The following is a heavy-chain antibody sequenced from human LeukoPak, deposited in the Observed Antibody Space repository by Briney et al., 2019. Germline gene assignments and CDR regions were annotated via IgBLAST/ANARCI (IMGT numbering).Heavy chain of an antibody. CDR3: ARDGDEYSYGYGDAFDI. D-gene: IGHD5-18*01. V-gene: IGHV3-48*01. J-gene: IGHJ3*02. CDR2: ITGGSYTI. CDR1: GFTFSDYS. Sequence: PGGSLRLSCAASGFTFSDYSMTWVRQAPGKGLEWVSYITGGSYTIYYAHSVRGRFTISRDNAKNSLYLQMNSLRVEDTAVYYCARDGDEYSYGYGDAFDIWGQGTMVTVSS.